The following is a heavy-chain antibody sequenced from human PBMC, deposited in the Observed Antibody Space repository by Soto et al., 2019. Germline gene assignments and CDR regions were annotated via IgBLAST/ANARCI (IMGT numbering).Heavy chain of an antibody. CDR2: IWYDGIRK. CDR3: ARDVDTTSHFNRFDP. CDR1: GFSLSGYG. D-gene: IGHD5-18*01. Sequence: GGSLRLSCEVSGFSLSGYGIHWVRQAPGKGLEWVAVIWYDGIRKNYGDSVRGRFTVSRDSSKNKVYLQMDSLKVEDTALYYCARDVDTTSHFNRFDPWGQGVMVTVSS. V-gene: IGHV3-33*01. J-gene: IGHJ5*02.